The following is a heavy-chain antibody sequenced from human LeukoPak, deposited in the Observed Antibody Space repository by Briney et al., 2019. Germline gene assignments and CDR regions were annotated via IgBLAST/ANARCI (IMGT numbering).Heavy chain of an antibody. Sequence: SETLSLTCTVSGYSISSGYYWGWIRKPPGKGLEWIGSIYHSGSTYYNPSLKSRVTISEDTSKNQFSLKLSSVTAADTAVYYCARDGDFWSGSFDYWGQGTLVTVSS. CDR3: ARDGDFWSGSFDY. J-gene: IGHJ4*02. V-gene: IGHV4-38-2*02. CDR1: GYSISSGYY. CDR2: IYHSGST. D-gene: IGHD3-3*01.